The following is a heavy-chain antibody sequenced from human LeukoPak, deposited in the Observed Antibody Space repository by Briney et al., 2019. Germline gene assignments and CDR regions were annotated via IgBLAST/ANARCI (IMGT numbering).Heavy chain of an antibody. J-gene: IGHJ4*02. CDR3: AKSMSTHYRGFFDY. V-gene: IGHV3-23*01. CDR2: ISKDGDDT. Sequence: PGGSLGLSCAASGFTFSTYAMSWVRQAPGMGLEWVSSISKDGDDTYYADSVKGRLSISRDNSKTTLYLQINSLRAEDTAIYYCAKSMSTHYRGFFDYWGQGTLVSVSS. D-gene: IGHD3-10*01. CDR1: GFTFSTYA.